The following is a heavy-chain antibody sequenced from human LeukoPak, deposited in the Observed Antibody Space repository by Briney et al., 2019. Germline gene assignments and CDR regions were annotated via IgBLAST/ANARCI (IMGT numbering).Heavy chain of an antibody. CDR1: GFTFSSYA. CDR2: ISYDGSNK. CDR3: ARPAGVGYYDSSGYQNTDAFDI. V-gene: IGHV3-30-3*01. J-gene: IGHJ3*02. D-gene: IGHD3-22*01. Sequence: GGSLRLSCAASGFTFSSYAMHWVRRAPGKGLEWVAVISYDGSNKYYADSVKGRFTISRDNSKNTLYLQMNSLRAEDTAVYYCARPAGVGYYDSSGYQNTDAFDIWGQGTMVTVSS.